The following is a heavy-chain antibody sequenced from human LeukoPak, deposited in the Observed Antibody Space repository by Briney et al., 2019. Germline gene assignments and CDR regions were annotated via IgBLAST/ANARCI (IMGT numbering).Heavy chain of an antibody. CDR2: ITSSSRYI. CDR3: ARDPYSGSYGDYYYYYMDV. J-gene: IGHJ6*03. CDR1: GFTFSSYN. D-gene: IGHD1-26*01. V-gene: IGHV3-21*01. Sequence: PGGSLRLSCAVSGFTFSSYNMNWVRQAPGKGLEWVSSITSSSRYIYYADSVKGRFTISRDNAKSSPYLQMNSLRAEDTAVYYCARDPYSGSYGDYYYYYMDVWGKGTTVTISS.